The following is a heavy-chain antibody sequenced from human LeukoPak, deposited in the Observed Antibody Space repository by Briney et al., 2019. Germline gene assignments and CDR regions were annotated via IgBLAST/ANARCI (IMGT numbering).Heavy chain of an antibody. CDR2: ISAYNGNT. CDR1: GYTFTSYG. D-gene: IGHD1-7*01. J-gene: IGHJ4*02. CDR3: ARGPFGNFFTLYYFDY. V-gene: IGHV1-18*01. Sequence: ASVKVSCKASGYTFTSYGISWVRQAPGQGLEWMGWISAYNGNTNYAQKLQGRVTMTTDTSTSTAYMELRSLRSDDTAVYYCARGPFGNFFTLYYFDYWGQGTLVTVSS.